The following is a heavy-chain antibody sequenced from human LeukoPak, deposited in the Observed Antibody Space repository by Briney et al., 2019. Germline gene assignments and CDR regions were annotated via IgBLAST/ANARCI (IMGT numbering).Heavy chain of an antibody. CDR3: ASPIMTTPTGAFDI. D-gene: IGHD4-17*01. CDR1: GYTFTRYD. CDR2: MNANSGNT. V-gene: IGHV1-8*01. Sequence: ASVKVSCKASGYTFTRYDMKWVRQAPGQGLEGMGWMNANSGNTDYAQKFPGRVTMTRNTSISTAYMELSSLRSEDTAVYYCASPIMTTPTGAFDIWGQGTMVTVSS. J-gene: IGHJ3*02.